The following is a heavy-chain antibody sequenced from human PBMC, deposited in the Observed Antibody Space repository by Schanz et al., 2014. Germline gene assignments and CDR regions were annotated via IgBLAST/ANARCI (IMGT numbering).Heavy chain of an antibody. D-gene: IGHD3-22*01. Sequence: EVQLVASGGGLVQPGGSLRLSCAASGFAVDNYYMSCVRQAPGRGLEWVSIIFTDGRTYYADSVKGRFTISRDNAKNSLYLQMNSLRAEDTAVYYCARPPHDSSGYYPFDYWGQGTLVTDSS. J-gene: IGHJ4*02. CDR2: IFTDGRT. CDR1: GFAVDNYY. CDR3: ARPPHDSSGYYPFDY. V-gene: IGHV3-66*04.